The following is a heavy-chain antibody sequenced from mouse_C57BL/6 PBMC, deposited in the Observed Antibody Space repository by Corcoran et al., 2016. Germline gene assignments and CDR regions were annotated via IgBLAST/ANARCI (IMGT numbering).Heavy chain of an antibody. Sequence: QIQWVQSGPELKKPGETVKISCKASGYTFTTYGMSWVKQAPGKGLKWMGWINTYSGVPTYADDFKGRFAFSLETSASTAYLQINNLKNEDTATYFCAREITTVVGDYWGQGTTLTVSS. J-gene: IGHJ2*01. D-gene: IGHD1-1*01. CDR3: AREITTVVGDY. CDR2: INTYSGVP. V-gene: IGHV9-3*01. CDR1: GYTFTTYG.